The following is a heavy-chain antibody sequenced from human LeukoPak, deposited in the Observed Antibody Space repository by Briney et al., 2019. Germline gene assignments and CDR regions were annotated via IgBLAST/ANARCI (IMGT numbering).Heavy chain of an antibody. CDR1: GFTFSSYS. V-gene: IGHV3-21*01. CDR2: ISSSSSYI. Sequence: GGSLRLSCAASGFTFSSYSMNWVRQAPGKGLEWVSSISSSSSYIYYADSVKGRFTISRDNAKNSLYLQMNSLRAEDTAVYYCASPLGGYDFWSGYPMADAFDIWGQGTMVTVSS. J-gene: IGHJ3*02. D-gene: IGHD3-3*01. CDR3: ASPLGGYDFWSGYPMADAFDI.